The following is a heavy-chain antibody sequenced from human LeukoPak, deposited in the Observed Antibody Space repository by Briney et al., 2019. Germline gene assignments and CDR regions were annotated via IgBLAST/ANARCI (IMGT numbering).Heavy chain of an antibody. V-gene: IGHV4-34*01. CDR3: ARGVKHYYDSNGYCSD. CDR1: GGSFSGYC. D-gene: IGHD3-22*01. CDR2: INHSGST. J-gene: IGHJ4*02. Sequence: SETLSLTCAVYGGSFSGYCWSWIRQPPGKGLEWIGEINHSGSTNYNPSLKSRVTISVDTSKNQFSLKLSSVTAADTAVYYCARGVKHYYDSNGYCSDWGQGTLVTVSS.